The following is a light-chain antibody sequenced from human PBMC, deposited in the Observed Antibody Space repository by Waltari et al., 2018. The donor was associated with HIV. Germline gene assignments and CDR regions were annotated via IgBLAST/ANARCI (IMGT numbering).Light chain of an antibody. CDR3: QQAKSFPHT. Sequence: IHMTQSPSSVSASVGGAVSISCRASQNIGRTLAWYQLKPGKAPRLLIYDASRLDDGVPARFRGSGARSNCTFAITSLQPEDFAIYVCQQAKSFPHTFAAGTRVE. J-gene: IGKJ4*01. V-gene: IGKV1-12*01. CDR1: QNIGRT. CDR2: DAS.